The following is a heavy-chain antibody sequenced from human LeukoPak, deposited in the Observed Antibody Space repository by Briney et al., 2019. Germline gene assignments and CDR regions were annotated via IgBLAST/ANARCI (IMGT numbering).Heavy chain of an antibody. V-gene: IGHV1-18*01. CDR1: GYTFTSYG. D-gene: IGHD3-22*01. J-gene: IGHJ4*02. Sequence: ASVKVSCKASGYTFTSYGISWVRQAPGQGLEWMGWISAYNGNTNYAQKLQGRVTMTTDTSTSTAYMELRSLRSDDTAVYYCAISPPRSGYYYFDYWGQGTLVTVSS. CDR2: ISAYNGNT. CDR3: AISPPRSGYYYFDY.